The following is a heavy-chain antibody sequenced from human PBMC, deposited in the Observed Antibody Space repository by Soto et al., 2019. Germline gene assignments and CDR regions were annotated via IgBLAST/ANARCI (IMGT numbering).Heavy chain of an antibody. D-gene: IGHD6-13*01. CDR3: ARDLAAAGKYYYYGMDV. CDR1: GFTFSSYW. Sequence: GGSLRLSCAASGFTFSSYWMHWVRQAPGKGLVWVSRINSDGSSTSYADSVKGRFTISRDNAKNTLYLQMNSLRAEDTAVYYCARDLAAAGKYYYYGMDVWGQGTTVTVSS. CDR2: INSDGSST. V-gene: IGHV3-74*01. J-gene: IGHJ6*02.